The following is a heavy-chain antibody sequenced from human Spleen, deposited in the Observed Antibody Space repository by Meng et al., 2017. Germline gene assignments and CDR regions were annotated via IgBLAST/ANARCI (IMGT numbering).Heavy chain of an antibody. CDR1: GFSFSSYA. Sequence: GESLKISCAASGFSFSSYAMTWVRQAPGKGLEWVSATSGSGYSTYYADSVKGRFAISRDNSKNTLYLQMNSLRAEDTAVYYCARDSKDDYGDYWGQGTLVTVSS. CDR3: ARDSKDDYGDY. J-gene: IGHJ4*02. D-gene: IGHD2-15*01. V-gene: IGHV3-23*01. CDR2: TSGSGYST.